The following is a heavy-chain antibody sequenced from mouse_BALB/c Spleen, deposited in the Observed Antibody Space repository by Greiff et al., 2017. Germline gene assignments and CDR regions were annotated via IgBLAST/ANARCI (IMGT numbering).Heavy chain of an antibody. V-gene: IGHV8-12*01. Sequence: QVTLKESGPGILQPSQTLSLTCSFSGFSLSTSGMGVSWIRQPSGKGLEWLAHIYWDDDKRYNPSLKSRLTISKDTSSNQVFLKITSVDTADTATYYCARRGDYDGAWFAYWGQGTLVTVSA. CDR1: GFSLSTSGMG. J-gene: IGHJ3*01. CDR2: IYWDDDK. D-gene: IGHD2-4*01. CDR3: ARRGDYDGAWFAY.